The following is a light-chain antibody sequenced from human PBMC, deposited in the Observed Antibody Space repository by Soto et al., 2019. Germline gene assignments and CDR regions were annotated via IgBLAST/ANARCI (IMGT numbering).Light chain of an antibody. CDR2: GAS. CDR1: QYVGTR. V-gene: IGKV3-15*01. Sequence: EIVMTQSPATLSSSPGETATLSCRASQYVGTRLAWYQHKPGQAPRLLIYGASARATGIPARFSGSGSGTEFTLTINSLQSEDFAVYYCQQSHNWYTFGQGTKVDIK. J-gene: IGKJ2*01. CDR3: QQSHNWYT.